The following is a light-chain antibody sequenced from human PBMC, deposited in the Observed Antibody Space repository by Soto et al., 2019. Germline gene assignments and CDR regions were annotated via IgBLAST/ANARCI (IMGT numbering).Light chain of an antibody. V-gene: IGKV3-20*01. CDR3: QQYGSSPQT. J-gene: IGKJ1*01. CDR1: QSVTSSY. Sequence: EIVLTQSPGTLSLSPGERATLSCRASQSVTSSYLAWYQQKPGQAPSLLIYGASSRATGIPDRFSGSWSGTDFTLTIIRLEPEDFAVYYCQQYGSSPQTFGQGTKVEIK. CDR2: GAS.